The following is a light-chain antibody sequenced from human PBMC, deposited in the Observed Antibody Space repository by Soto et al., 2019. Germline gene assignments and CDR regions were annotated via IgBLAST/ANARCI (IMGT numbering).Light chain of an antibody. J-gene: IGKJ4*01. Sequence: EILMTHSPATLSVSPGEGATLSSRASQSVGSNLAWYQQKPGQAPRLLIYGASTRATGIPARFSGSGSGTDFTLTISSLQPEDFATYYCQQFYDYPLTFGGGTKVDIK. CDR1: QSVGSN. CDR2: GAS. V-gene: IGKV3-15*01. CDR3: QQFYDYPLT.